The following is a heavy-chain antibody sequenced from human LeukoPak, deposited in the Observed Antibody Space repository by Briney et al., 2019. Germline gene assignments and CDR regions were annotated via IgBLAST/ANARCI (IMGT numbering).Heavy chain of an antibody. J-gene: IGHJ5*02. V-gene: IGHV5-51*01. CDR1: GYSFTSYW. CDR2: IYPGDSDT. CDR3: ARPHRGYCSSSSCYLSWFDP. D-gene: IGHD2-2*01. Sequence: RGESLKISCKGSGYSFTSYWIGWVRQMPGKGLEWMGIIYPGDSDTRYSPSFQGQVTISADKSISTAYLQWSSLKASDTAMYYCARPHRGYCSSSSCYLSWFDPWGQGTLVTVSS.